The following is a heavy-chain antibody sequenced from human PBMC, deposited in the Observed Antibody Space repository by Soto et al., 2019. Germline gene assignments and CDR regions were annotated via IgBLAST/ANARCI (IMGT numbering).Heavy chain of an antibody. D-gene: IGHD4-17*01. J-gene: IGHJ5*02. CDR3: PHRTTAVTWGSAP. Sequence: QITLKESGPTLVKPTQTLTLTCTFSGFSLTTSGVGVGWIRQPPGKALEWLALIYWDDDKRYSPSLKSRLTTPKNPPKTRVPLKTPNMTPANTPTFFCPHRTTAVTWGSAPWGRGPL. CDR1: GFSLTTSGVG. CDR2: IYWDDDK. V-gene: IGHV2-5*02.